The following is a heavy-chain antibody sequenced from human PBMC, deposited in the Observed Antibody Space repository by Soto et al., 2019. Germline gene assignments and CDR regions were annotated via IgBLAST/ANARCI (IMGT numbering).Heavy chain of an antibody. CDR1: GFTFRSYA. CDR2: IGGSSDST. J-gene: IGHJ4*02. Sequence: EVQLLESGGGLVQPGGSLRLSCAASGFTFRSYAMSWVRQPPGKGLEWVSGIGGSSDSTFYAHSVKGRFTISRDNSKDTLYLQMNSLRAEDTAVYYCAKRDSTGYYYFNYWGQGTLVAVSS. CDR3: AKRDSTGYYYFNY. V-gene: IGHV3-23*01. D-gene: IGHD3-22*01.